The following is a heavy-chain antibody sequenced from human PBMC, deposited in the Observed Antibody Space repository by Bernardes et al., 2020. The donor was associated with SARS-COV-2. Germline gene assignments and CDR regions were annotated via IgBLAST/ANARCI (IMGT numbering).Heavy chain of an antibody. CDR2: SGGGGAGT. J-gene: IGHJ5*02. D-gene: IGHD1-26*01. V-gene: IGHV3-23*01. CDR3: ANSLGEVGAAFWLFDP. Sequence: GGSLRLSCAASGFTLSDFAMSWVRQTPGKGLEWVSGSGGGGAGTYYADFVKGRFTISRDNSKNTLFLQMNSLRVEDTAVYFCANSLGEVGAAFWLFDPWGQGTVVTVSS. CDR1: GFTLSDFA.